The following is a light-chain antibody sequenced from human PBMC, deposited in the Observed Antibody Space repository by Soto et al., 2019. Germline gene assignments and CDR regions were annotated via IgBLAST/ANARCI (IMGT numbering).Light chain of an antibody. CDR1: QSVASSN. J-gene: IGKJ1*01. V-gene: IGKV3-20*01. CDR2: GAS. Sequence: EIVLTQSPGTLSLSTGERATLSCRASQSVASSNLAWYQQKPGQSPRVLIYGASSRAKGIPDRFSGSGSGTDFALTISRLEPEDFAVYYCQQYDSSPRTFGQGTRLEIK. CDR3: QQYDSSPRT.